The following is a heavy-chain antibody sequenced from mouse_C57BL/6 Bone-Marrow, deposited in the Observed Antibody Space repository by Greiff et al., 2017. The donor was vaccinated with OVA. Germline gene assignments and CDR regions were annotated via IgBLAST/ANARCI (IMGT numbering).Heavy chain of an antibody. J-gene: IGHJ4*01. D-gene: IGHD1-1*01. V-gene: IGHV2-2*01. CDR1: GFSFTSYG. CDR2: IWSGGST. Sequence: QVQLKQSGPGLVQPSQSLSITCTVSGFSFTSYGVHWVRQSPGKGLEWLGVIWSGGSTDYNAAFIYRLSISKDNSKSQVFFNMNSLKADDTALYYCARNSAITSVGATLYYYAMDYWGQGTSVTVSS. CDR3: ARNSAITSVGATLYYYAMDY.